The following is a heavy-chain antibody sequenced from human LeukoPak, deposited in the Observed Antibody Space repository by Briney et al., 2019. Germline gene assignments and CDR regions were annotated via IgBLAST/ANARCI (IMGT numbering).Heavy chain of an antibody. CDR1: GGSMSGYY. D-gene: IGHD1-26*01. CDR2: IYYSGST. J-gene: IGHJ4*02. Sequence: SETLSLTCTVSGGSMSGYYWRWIRQPPGRGLDLIGYIYYSGSTYYRSSLKTRVTISVDTSKNRFSLKLSSVTAADTAVYYCARGSNIVGSLVDYWGQGTLVTVSS. V-gene: IGHV4-59*01. CDR3: ARGSNIVGSLVDY.